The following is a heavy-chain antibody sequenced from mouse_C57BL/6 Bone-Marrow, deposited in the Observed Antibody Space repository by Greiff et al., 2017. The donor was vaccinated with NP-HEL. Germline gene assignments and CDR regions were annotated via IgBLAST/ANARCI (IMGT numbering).Heavy chain of an antibody. Sequence: VQLQQPGAELVRPGSSVKLSCKASGYTFTSYWMHWVKQRPIQGLEWIGNIDPSDSETHYNQKFKDKATLTVDKSSSTAYMQLSSLTSEDSAVYDCGREDTRWYFDVWGTGTTVTVAS. D-gene: IGHD5-1-1*01. CDR2: IDPSDSET. CDR1: GYTFTSYW. J-gene: IGHJ1*03. V-gene: IGHV1-52*01. CDR3: GREDTRWYFDV.